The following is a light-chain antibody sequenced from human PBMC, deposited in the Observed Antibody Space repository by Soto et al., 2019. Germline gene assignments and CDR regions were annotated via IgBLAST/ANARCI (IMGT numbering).Light chain of an antibody. Sequence: QSALAQAASASGSPGQSITISCTGTSRDVGAYNYVSWYQQHPGKAPKLMIYEVSYRPSGVSNRFSGSKSGSTASLTISGLQAEDEADYFCSSYTSANTLVFGRGTKVTVL. CDR1: SRDVGAYNY. J-gene: IGLJ6*01. CDR3: SSYTSANTLV. CDR2: EVS. V-gene: IGLV2-14*01.